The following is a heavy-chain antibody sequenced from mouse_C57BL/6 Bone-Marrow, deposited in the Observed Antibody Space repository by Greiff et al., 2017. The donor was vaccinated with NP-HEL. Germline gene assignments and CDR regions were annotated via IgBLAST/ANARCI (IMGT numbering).Heavy chain of an antibody. J-gene: IGHJ3*01. CDR3: TVWVGRGFAY. Sequence: EVKLMESGGGLVQPGGSMKLSCVASGFTFSNYWMNWVRQSPEKGLEWVAQIRLKSDNYATHYAESVKGRFTISRDDSKSSVYLQMNNLRAEDTGIYYCTVWVGRGFAYWGQGTLVTVSA. CDR1: GFTFSNYW. V-gene: IGHV6-3*01. CDR2: IRLKSDNYAT. D-gene: IGHD4-1*01.